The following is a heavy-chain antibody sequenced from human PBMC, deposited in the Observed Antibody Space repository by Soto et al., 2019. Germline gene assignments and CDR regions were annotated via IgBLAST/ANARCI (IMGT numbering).Heavy chain of an antibody. J-gene: IGHJ5*02. Sequence: GGSLRLSCAASGFTFSSYAMSWVRQAPGKGLEWVSAISGSGGSTYYADSVKGRFTISRDNSKNTLYLQMNSLRAEDTAVYYCAKEACSGGSCYEARLPDNWFDPWGQGTLVTVSS. CDR1: GFTFSSYA. CDR3: AKEACSGGSCYEARLPDNWFDP. CDR2: ISGSGGST. V-gene: IGHV3-23*01. D-gene: IGHD2-15*01.